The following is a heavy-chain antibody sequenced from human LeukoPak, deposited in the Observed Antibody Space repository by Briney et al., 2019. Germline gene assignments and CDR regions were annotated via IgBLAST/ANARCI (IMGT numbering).Heavy chain of an antibody. V-gene: IGHV3-7*01. Sequence: GTLSLTCAVSGGSISSSNWWSWVRQAPGKGLEWVANINQDESVKYYVDSAKGRFTISRDNAKNSLYLQMNSLRAEDTAVYYCARGDSGDWALGGQGTLVTVSS. D-gene: IGHD2-21*02. CDR1: GGSISSSNW. CDR2: INQDESVK. J-gene: IGHJ4*02. CDR3: ARGDSGDWAL.